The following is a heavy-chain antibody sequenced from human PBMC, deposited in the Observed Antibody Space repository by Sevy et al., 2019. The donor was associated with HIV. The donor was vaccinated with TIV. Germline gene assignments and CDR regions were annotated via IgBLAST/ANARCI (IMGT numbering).Heavy chain of an antibody. D-gene: IGHD1-26*01. CDR1: GFTFSPYW. J-gene: IGHJ5*02. CDR3: ARGVGLDR. V-gene: IGHV3-7*01. Sequence: GGSLRLSCEASGFTFSPYWMTWVRQAPGKGLEWVAKIRPDGSDKCYVDSVKGRFTISRDNAKNSLYLQMNSLRADDRAMYYXARGVGLDRWGQXALVTVSS. CDR2: IRPDGSDK.